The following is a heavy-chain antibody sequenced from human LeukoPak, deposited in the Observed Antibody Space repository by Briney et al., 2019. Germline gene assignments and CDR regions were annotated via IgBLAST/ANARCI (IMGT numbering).Heavy chain of an antibody. D-gene: IGHD3-3*01. V-gene: IGHV4-4*02. Sequence: SETLSLTCAVSGASISSNNWWWSWVRQPPGKGLEWIGEIYHSGSTNYNPSLKSRVTISVDTSKNQFSLKLSSVTAADTAVYYCARAPFAIFGVVNAFDIWGQGTMVTVSS. J-gene: IGHJ3*02. CDR1: GASISSNNW. CDR3: ARAPFAIFGVVNAFDI. CDR2: IYHSGST.